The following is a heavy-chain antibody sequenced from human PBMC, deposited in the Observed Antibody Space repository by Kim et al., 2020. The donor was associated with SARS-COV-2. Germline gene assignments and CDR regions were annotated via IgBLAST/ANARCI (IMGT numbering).Heavy chain of an antibody. CDR2: IIPIFGTA. V-gene: IGHV1-69*13. J-gene: IGHJ4*02. CDR1: GGTFSSYA. Sequence: SVKVSCKASGGTFSSYAISWVRQAPGQGLEWMGGIIPIFGTANYAQKFQGRVTITADESTSTAYMELSSLRSEDTAVYYCVFETTVTLSIDYWGQGTLVTVSS. D-gene: IGHD4-17*01. CDR3: VFETTVTLSIDY.